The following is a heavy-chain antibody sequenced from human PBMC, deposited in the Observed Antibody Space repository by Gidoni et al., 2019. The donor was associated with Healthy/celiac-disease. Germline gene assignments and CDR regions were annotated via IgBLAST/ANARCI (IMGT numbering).Heavy chain of an antibody. V-gene: IGHV4-39*01. D-gene: IGHD3-3*01. Sequence: QLQLQESGPGLVKPSETLSLTCTVSGGSISSTSYYWGWIRQPPGKGLEWIGSIYYIGSTYYNPSLKSRVTISVDTSKNQFSLKLSSVTAADPAVYYCARRDFWVGYFDYWGQGTLVTVSS. CDR1: GGSISSTSYY. CDR3: ARRDFWVGYFDY. J-gene: IGHJ4*02. CDR2: IYYIGST.